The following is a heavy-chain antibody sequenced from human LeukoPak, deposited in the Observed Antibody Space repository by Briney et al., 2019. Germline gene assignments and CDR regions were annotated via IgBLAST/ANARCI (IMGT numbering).Heavy chain of an antibody. J-gene: IGHJ3*02. Sequence: ASVTVSFTSSVYTFTFYHMHWVRQAPGQGLEWMGWINPNSGGTNYAQKFQGRVTMTRDTSITTAYVELSRLRSDDTAVYYCARDRGDWDAFDIWGQGTMVTVSS. CDR1: VYTFTFYH. D-gene: IGHD3-10*01. V-gene: IGHV1-2*02. CDR2: INPNSGGT. CDR3: ARDRGDWDAFDI.